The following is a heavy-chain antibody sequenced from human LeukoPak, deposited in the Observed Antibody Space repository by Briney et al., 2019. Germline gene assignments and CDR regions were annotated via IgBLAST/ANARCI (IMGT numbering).Heavy chain of an antibody. V-gene: IGHV4-34*01. Sequence: SETLSLTCALYGGSFNDYYWSWIRQPPGKGLEWIGEINHSGSTNYNPSLKSRVTISVDTSKNQFSLKLSSVTAADTAVYYCARHIAAAGEIQHWGQGTLVTVSS. D-gene: IGHD6-13*01. CDR2: INHSGST. CDR1: GGSFNDYY. CDR3: ARHIAAAGEIQH. J-gene: IGHJ1*01.